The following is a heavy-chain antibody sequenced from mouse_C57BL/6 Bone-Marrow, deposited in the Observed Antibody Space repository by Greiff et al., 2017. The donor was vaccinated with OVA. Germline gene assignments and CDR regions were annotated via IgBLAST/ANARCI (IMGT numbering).Heavy chain of an antibody. J-gene: IGHJ4*01. CDR3: ASPGGNYERDY. CDR1: GFTFSSYT. V-gene: IGHV5-9*01. Sequence: EVHLVESGGGLVKPGGSLKLSCAASGFTFSSYTMSWVRQTPEKRLEWVATISGGGGNTYYPDSVKGRFTISRDNAKNTLYLQMSSLRSEDTALYYCASPGGNYERDYWGQGTSVTVSS. CDR2: ISGGGGNT. D-gene: IGHD2-1*01.